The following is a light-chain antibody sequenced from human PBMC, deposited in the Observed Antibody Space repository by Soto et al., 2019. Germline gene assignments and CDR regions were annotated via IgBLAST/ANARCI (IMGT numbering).Light chain of an antibody. CDR2: AAS. CDR1: RDVGSD. J-gene: IGKJ4*01. CDR3: QQYNSYSPLT. Sequence: QMTQSPSSLSASVGEKIIITCRASRDVGSDVSWYQQKPGQAPKLLIYAASNLYTGVPSRFSGSRSGTEFTLTISSLQPEDFASYYCQQYNSYSPLTFGGGTKVDIK. V-gene: IGKV1-17*01.